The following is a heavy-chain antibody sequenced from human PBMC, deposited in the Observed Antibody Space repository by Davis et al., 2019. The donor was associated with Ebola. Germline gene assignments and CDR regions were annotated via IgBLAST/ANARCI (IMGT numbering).Heavy chain of an antibody. V-gene: IGHV3-7*01. CDR1: GFTFSSYW. CDR3: AREPANYYDSSGYTYYYYYGMDV. D-gene: IGHD3-22*01. Sequence: PGGSLRLSCAASGFTFSSYWMSWVRQAPGKGLEWVANIKQDGSEKYYVDSVKGRFTISRDNAKNSLYLQMNSLRAEDTAVYYCAREPANYYDSSGYTYYYYYGMDVWGQGTTVTVSS. CDR2: IKQDGSEK. J-gene: IGHJ6*02.